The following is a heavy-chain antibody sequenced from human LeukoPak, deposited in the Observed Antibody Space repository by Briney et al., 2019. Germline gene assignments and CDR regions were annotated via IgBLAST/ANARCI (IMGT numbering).Heavy chain of an antibody. CDR2: FDPEDGET. V-gene: IGHV1-24*01. CDR1: GYTLTELS. Sequence: ASVKVSCKVSGYTLTELSMHWVRQAPGKGLEWMGGFDPEDGETIYAQKFQGRVTMTEDKSTDTDYMELSSLRSEDTSVYYCATAFLSAATGYFDYWGQGTLVTVSS. CDR3: ATAFLSAATGYFDY. D-gene: IGHD3-3*01. J-gene: IGHJ4*02.